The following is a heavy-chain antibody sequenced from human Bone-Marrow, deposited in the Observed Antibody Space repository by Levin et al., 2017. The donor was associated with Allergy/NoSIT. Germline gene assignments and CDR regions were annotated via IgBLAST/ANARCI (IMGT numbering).Heavy chain of an antibody. CDR1: GYTFTSYG. Sequence: GASVKVSCKASGYTFTSYGLSWVRQAPGQGLEWLGWISTYNDNTNYAQKFQGRVTMTTDTSTSTVYMELRSLRSDDTAVYYCARADGWLDPWGQGTLVTVSS. J-gene: IGHJ5*02. CDR3: ARADGWLDP. V-gene: IGHV1-18*01. CDR2: ISTYNDNT.